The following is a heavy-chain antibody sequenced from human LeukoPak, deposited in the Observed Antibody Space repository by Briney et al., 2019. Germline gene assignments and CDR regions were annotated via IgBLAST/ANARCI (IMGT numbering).Heavy chain of an antibody. CDR3: ARVSIAAQPGFDY. D-gene: IGHD6-6*01. J-gene: IGHJ4*02. CDR1: GGSISSYY. V-gene: IGHV4-59*08. CDR2: IYYSGST. Sequence: PSETLSLTCTVSGGSISSYYWSWVRQPPGKGLEWIGYIYYSGSTNYNPSLKSRVTISVDTSKNQFSLKLSSVTAADTAVYYCARVSIAAQPGFDYWGQGTLVTVSS.